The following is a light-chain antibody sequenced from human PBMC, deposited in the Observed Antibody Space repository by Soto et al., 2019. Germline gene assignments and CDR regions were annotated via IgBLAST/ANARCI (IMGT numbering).Light chain of an antibody. Sequence: LTQCPGTLSFSPLETATLSCRPSQSVSSTYIAWYQQKFGQAPRLLIYGASSRATGIPDRFSGSGSGTDFTLTISRLEPEDFAVYYCQQYNYSPLTFGGGTKVDIK. J-gene: IGKJ4*01. V-gene: IGKV3-20*01. CDR1: QSVSSTY. CDR2: GAS. CDR3: QQYNYSPLT.